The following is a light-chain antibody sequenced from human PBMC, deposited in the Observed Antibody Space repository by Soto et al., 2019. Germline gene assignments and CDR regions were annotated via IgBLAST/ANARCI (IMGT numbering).Light chain of an antibody. CDR1: QSISSN. CDR2: GAT. V-gene: IGKV3-15*01. CDR3: QQYKDWPPYT. Sequence: EIVMTQSQDTLSVSLGERATLSCRASQSISSNLAWYQQKPGQAPRLLIYGATTRATGVPARFSGGRSGTEFTLTISSLQSEDFAVYYCQQYKDWPPYTFGQGTRLEIK. J-gene: IGKJ5*01.